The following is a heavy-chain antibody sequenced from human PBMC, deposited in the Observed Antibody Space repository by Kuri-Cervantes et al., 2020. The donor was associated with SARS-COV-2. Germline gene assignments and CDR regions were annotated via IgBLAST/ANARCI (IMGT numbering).Heavy chain of an antibody. J-gene: IGHJ6*02. CDR1: GGTFSSYA. V-gene: IGHV1-2*04. Sequence: GESLKISCKASGGTFSSYAISWVRQAPGQGLEWMGWINPNSGGTNYAQKFQGWVTMTRDTSISTAYMELSRLRSDDTAVYYCARGMDVWGQGTTVTVSS. CDR2: INPNSGGT. CDR3: ARGMDV.